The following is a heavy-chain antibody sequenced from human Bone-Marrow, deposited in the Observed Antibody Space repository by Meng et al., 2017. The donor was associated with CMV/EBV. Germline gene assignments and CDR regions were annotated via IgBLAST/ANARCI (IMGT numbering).Heavy chain of an antibody. CDR2: MSGSGGST. CDR1: GSIFSSYA. V-gene: IGHV3-23*01. J-gene: IGHJ6*02. D-gene: IGHD2-2*02. CDR3: AKTGGDIVVVPAAIYYYNYCIDV. Sequence: ESMKISCAASGSIFSSYAMSWVRQAPGKGQEWVSAMSGSGGSTYYADSVKGRFTISRDNSKNTLYRKMNSLRAEDTAVYYCAKTGGDIVVVPAAIYYYNYCIDVWGQGTTVTVSS.